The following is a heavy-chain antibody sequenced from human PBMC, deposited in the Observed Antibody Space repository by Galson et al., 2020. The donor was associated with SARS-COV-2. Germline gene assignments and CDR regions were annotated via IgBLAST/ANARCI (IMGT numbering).Heavy chain of an antibody. CDR3: VRDKLGVKLELDY. J-gene: IGHJ4*02. D-gene: IGHD6-6*01. CDR1: GFTFTLHL. CDR2: SPFDGTKE. V-gene: IGHV3-30*03. Sequence: GGSLRLPCEASGFTFTLHLMHWVRQAPGKGLEWVAVSPFDGTKEYYADSVKGRFTISRDNSKSTLYLPMNGLRVDDTAVYDCVRDKLGVKLELDYWGQGTLVTVSS.